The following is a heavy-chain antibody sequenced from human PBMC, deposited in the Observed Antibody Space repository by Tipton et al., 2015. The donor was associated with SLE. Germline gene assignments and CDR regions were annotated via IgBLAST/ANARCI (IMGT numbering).Heavy chain of an antibody. CDR2: IYYTGTTT. J-gene: IGHJ5*02. CDR1: GGSVSSSSKY. CDR3: ARLHGYSYGLNWFDP. Sequence: TLSLTCTVSGGSVSSSSKYWAWLRQPPGKGLEWIGSIYYTGTTTYYNSFLKSRVTMSVDTSKNQFSLRLTSVIAADTAVHYCARLHGYSYGLNWFDPWGQGTLISVSS. D-gene: IGHD5-18*01. V-gene: IGHV4-39*07.